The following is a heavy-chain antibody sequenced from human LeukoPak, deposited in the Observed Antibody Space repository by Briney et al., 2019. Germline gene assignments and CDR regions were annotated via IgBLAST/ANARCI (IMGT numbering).Heavy chain of an antibody. V-gene: IGHV4-39*07. Sequence: PSETLSLTCTVSGGSISSSSYYWGWIRPPPGKGLEWIGSIYYSGSTYYNPSLKSRVTISVDTSKNQFSLKLSSVTAADTAVYYCARRTRVPFYYCSSTSCQGWFDPWGQGTLVTVSS. J-gene: IGHJ5*02. CDR2: IYYSGST. CDR3: ARRTRVPFYYCSSTSCQGWFDP. CDR1: GGSISSSSYY. D-gene: IGHD2-2*01.